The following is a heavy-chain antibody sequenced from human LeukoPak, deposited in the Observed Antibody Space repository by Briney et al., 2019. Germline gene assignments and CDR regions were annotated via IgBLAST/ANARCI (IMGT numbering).Heavy chain of an antibody. J-gene: IGHJ3*01. CDR3: ARDPTTVTKGFDV. CDR1: GGSISSSSYY. CDR2: IYYSGST. Sequence: SETLSLTCTVSGGSISSSSYYWGWIRQPPGKGLEWIGSIYYSGSTNYNPSLKSRVTITVDTSKKQFSLKMTSVTAADTAVYYCARDPTTVTKGFDVWGQGTMVTVSS. D-gene: IGHD4-17*01. V-gene: IGHV4-39*07.